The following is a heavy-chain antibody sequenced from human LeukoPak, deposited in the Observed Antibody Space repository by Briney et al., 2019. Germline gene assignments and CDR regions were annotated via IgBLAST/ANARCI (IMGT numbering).Heavy chain of an antibody. J-gene: IGHJ4*02. CDR1: GFTFSSYA. D-gene: IGHD6-13*01. CDR3: ARDSEGSSLEGEGIGGDY. CDR2: ISGSGGST. V-gene: IGHV3-23*01. Sequence: GGSLRLSCAASGFTFSSYAMSWVRQAPGKGLEWVSAISGSGGSTYYADSVKGRFTISRDNSKNTLYLQMNSLRAEDTAVYHCARDSEGSSLEGEGIGGDYWGQGTLVTVSS.